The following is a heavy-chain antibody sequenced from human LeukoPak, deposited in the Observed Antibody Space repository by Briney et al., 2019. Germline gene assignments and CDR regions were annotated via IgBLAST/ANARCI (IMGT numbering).Heavy chain of an antibody. CDR3: ARVKSSGWGWGFNY. CDR1: GGSISSYY. J-gene: IGHJ4*02. V-gene: IGHV4-59*01. D-gene: IGHD6-19*01. CDR2: IYYSGST. Sequence: SETLSLTCTVSGGSISSYYWSWIRQPPGKGLEWIGYIYYSGSTNYNPSLKSRVTISVDTSKNQFSLKLSSVTAADTAVYYCARVKSSGWGWGFNYWGQGTLVTVSS.